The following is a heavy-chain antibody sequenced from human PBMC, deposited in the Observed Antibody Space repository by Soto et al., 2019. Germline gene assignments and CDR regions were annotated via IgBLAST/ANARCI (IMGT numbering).Heavy chain of an antibody. Sequence: GESLKISGKGSGYSFTSYWISWVRQMPGKGLEWMGRIDPSDSYTNYSPSFQGHVTISADKSISTAYLQWSSLKASDTAMYYCARHKKIGYCSGGSCYGDPYYYYYYGMDVWGQGTTVTVSS. V-gene: IGHV5-10-1*01. J-gene: IGHJ6*02. D-gene: IGHD2-15*01. CDR2: IDPSDSYT. CDR1: GYSFTSYW. CDR3: ARHKKIGYCSGGSCYGDPYYYYYYGMDV.